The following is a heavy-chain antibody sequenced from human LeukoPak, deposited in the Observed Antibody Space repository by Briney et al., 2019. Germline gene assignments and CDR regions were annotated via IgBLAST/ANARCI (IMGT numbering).Heavy chain of an antibody. CDR3: ANGGTYSSGP. CDR1: GFTFGDYS. Sequence: PGGSLRLSCEASGFTFGDYSMNWVRQAPGKGLEWVSYISSSSSTIYYADSVKGRFTISRDNAKNSLFLQINSLRAEDTAVYYCANGGTYSSGPWGQGTLVTVSS. CDR2: ISSSSSTI. D-gene: IGHD3-22*01. J-gene: IGHJ5*02. V-gene: IGHV3-48*04.